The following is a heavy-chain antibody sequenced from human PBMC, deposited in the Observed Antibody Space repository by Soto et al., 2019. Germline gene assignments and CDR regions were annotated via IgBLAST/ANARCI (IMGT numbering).Heavy chain of an antibody. J-gene: IGHJ6*02. CDR1: GFTFSSYG. CDR3: AKDEAAYGXNYGYGSHYHYYYGMDV. CDR2: ISYDGSNK. Sequence: PGGSLRLSCAASGFTFSSYGMHWVRQAPGKGLEWVAVISYDGSNKYYADSVKGRFTISRDNSKNTLYLQMNSLRAEDTAVYYCAKDEAAYGXNYGYGSHYHYYYGMDVWGQGTTVTVSS. D-gene: IGHD5-18*01. V-gene: IGHV3-30*18.